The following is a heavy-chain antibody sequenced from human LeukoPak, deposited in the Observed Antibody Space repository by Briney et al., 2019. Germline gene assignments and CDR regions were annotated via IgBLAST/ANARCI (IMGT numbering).Heavy chain of an antibody. J-gene: IGHJ3*02. D-gene: IGHD3-22*01. CDR1: GGSITSGDYY. CDR2: IYLGGSS. Sequence: SETLSLTCTVSGGSITSGDYYWSWLRQPAGKGLEWIGRIYLGGSSSYNPSLKSRVTISVDTSKNQFSLKLSSVTAADTAVYYCARRPRYYYDSSGYPARGAFDIWGQGTMVTVSS. V-gene: IGHV4-61*02. CDR3: ARRPRYYYDSSGYPARGAFDI.